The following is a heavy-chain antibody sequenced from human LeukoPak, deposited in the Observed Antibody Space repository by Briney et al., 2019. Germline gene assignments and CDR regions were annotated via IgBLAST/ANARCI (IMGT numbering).Heavy chain of an antibody. Sequence: SETLSLTCAVYGGSFSGYYWSWIRQPPGKGLEWIGEINHSGSTNYNPSLKSRVTISVDTSKNQFSLKLSSVTAADTAVYYCARDFFDPWGQGTLVTVSS. J-gene: IGHJ5*02. V-gene: IGHV4-34*01. CDR1: GGSFSGYY. CDR2: INHSGST. D-gene: IGHD3-3*01. CDR3: ARDFFDP.